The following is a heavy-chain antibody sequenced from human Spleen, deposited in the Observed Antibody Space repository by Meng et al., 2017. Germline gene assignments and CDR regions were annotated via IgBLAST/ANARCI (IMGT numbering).Heavy chain of an antibody. V-gene: IGHV4-4*02. CDR2: LYRSGST. J-gene: IGHJ4*02. D-gene: IGHD4-17*01. CDR3: ATTVRN. CDR1: GGSISSSDW. Sequence: QVQLQESGPGLVKPSGTLPLTCVVSGGSISSSDWWTWVRQPPGKGLEWIGELYRSGSTYYNSSLRSRVTISVDKSKNQFSLSLTSVTAADTAVYYCATTVRNWGQGTLVTVSS.